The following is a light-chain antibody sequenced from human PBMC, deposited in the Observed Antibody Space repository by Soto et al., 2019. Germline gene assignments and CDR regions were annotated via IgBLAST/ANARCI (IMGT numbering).Light chain of an antibody. V-gene: IGKV3-11*01. CDR1: QNISNY. J-gene: IGKJ5*01. CDR2: DAS. CDR3: QQRSNWPRGIT. Sequence: EIVLTQSPATLSLTPGESATLSCRAIQNISNYLVWYQQKCGQAPRLLLYDASNRATGIPARFSGSGSGTDFTLTISTLEPEDFAVYYCQQRSNWPRGITFGQGTRPEIK.